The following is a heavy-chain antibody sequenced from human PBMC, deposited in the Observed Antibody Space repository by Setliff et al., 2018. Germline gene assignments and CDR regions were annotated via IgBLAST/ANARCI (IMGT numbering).Heavy chain of an antibody. V-gene: IGHV4-61*09. CDR3: ARGRLLYVGDSHYFDN. Sequence: PSETLSLTCTVSGGSLSSGPYYWTWVRQPAGKGLEWIGHIYTSGTTNYSPSLRSRVTISADTSKNQFSLQLNSVTATDTAVYYCARGRLLYVGDSHYFDNWGQGTLGTVS. D-gene: IGHD4-17*01. J-gene: IGHJ4*02. CDR1: GGSLSSGPYY. CDR2: IYTSGTT.